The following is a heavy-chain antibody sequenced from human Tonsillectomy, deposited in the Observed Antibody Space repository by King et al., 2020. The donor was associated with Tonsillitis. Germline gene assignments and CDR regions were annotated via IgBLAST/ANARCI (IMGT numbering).Heavy chain of an antibody. V-gene: IGHV3-23*04. CDR3: AKPWVSGSGSYYEGFDH. D-gene: IGHD3-10*01. CDR1: GFTFSPYA. Sequence: VQLVESGGGLIQPGGSLRLSCAASGFTFSPYAMSWVRQAPGKGLEWVSTFTGSYGDSNTYYADSVQDRFTISRDDFKNTLYLQISSLRAEDTAVYYCAKPWVSGSGSYYEGFDHWGQGTLVTVSS. J-gene: IGHJ4*02. CDR2: FTGSYGDSNT.